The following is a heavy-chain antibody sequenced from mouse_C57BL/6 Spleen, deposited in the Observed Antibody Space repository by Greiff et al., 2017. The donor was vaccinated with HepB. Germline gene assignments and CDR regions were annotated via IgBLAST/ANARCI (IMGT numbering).Heavy chain of an antibody. Sequence: QVQLQQPGAELVKPGASVKLSCKASGYTFTSYWMHWVKQRPGQGLEWIGMIHPNSGSTNYNEKFKSKATLTVDKSYSTAYMQLSSLTSEDSAVYYSARGRGYDGGNYFDYWGQGTTLTVSS. J-gene: IGHJ2*01. CDR3: ARGRGYDGGNYFDY. CDR2: IHPNSGST. V-gene: IGHV1-64*01. CDR1: GYTFTSYW. D-gene: IGHD2-2*01.